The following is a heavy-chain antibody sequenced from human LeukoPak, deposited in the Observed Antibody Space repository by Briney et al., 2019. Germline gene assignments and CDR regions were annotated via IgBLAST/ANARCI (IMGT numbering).Heavy chain of an antibody. J-gene: IGHJ6*02. CDR3: ARGLGYCSSTSCYRYYYGMDA. Sequence: SQTLSLTCTVSGGSISSGSYYWSWIRQPAGKGLEWIGRIYTSGSTNYNPSLKSRVTISVDTFKNQFSLKLSSVTAADTAVYYCARGLGYCSSTSCYRYYYGMDAWGQGTTVTVSS. CDR2: IYTSGST. V-gene: IGHV4-61*02. D-gene: IGHD2-2*02. CDR1: GGSISSGSYY.